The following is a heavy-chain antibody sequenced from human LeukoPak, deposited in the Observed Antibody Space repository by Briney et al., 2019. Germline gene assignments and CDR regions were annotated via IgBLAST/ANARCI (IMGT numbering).Heavy chain of an antibody. CDR2: MNPNSGNT. D-gene: IGHD2-15*01. Sequence: ASVKVSCKASGYTFTSYDINWVRQATGQELEWMGWMNPNSGNTGYAQKFQGRVTITRNTSISTAYMELSSLRSEDTAVYYCARGLRLRIRPFYWFDPWGQGTLVTVSS. CDR1: GYTFTSYD. J-gene: IGHJ5*02. CDR3: ARGLRLRIRPFYWFDP. V-gene: IGHV1-8*03.